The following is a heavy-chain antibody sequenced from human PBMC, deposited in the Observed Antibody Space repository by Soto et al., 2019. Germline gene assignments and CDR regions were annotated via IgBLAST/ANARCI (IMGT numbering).Heavy chain of an antibody. V-gene: IGHV1-69*06. CDR3: ARDRTDSGYYTNWLDP. CDR1: GGTFGSYA. D-gene: IGHD3-22*01. CDR2: IIPIFGTT. J-gene: IGHJ5*02. Sequence: SVKVTCKASGGTFGSYAITWVRQAPGQGLEWVGRIIPIFGTTNYAQNLQGRVTISADKSTLTSYMELHSLTSDDTALYYCARDRTDSGYYTNWLDPWGQGTQVTVSS.